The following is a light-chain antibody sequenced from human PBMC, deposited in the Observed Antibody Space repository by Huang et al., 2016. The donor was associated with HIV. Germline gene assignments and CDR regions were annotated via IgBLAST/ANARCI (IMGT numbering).Light chain of an antibody. CDR2: LGS. CDR1: QSLLHTNGHNY. CDR3: MQALQTPDT. J-gene: IGKJ2*01. V-gene: IGKV2-28*01. Sequence: DLVMIQSPFSLPVTPGQPASISCRSSQSLLHTNGHNYLEWYVQKPGQSPQPLIYLGSNRASGVPDRFSGSGSGTDFTLKISRVEAEDVGVYYCMQALQTPDTFGQGTKLEIK.